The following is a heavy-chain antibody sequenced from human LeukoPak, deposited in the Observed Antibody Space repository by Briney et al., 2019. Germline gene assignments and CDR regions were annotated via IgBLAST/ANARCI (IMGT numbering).Heavy chain of an antibody. CDR1: GDSISGTNYY. J-gene: IGHJ5*02. V-gene: IGHV4-39*07. Sequence: SETLSLTCTVKGDSISGTNYYWAWIRQSPGKGLEWIGSIYRYGSTYYNPSLKSRVTMSVDTSRNDFSLKVTSVTAADTAVYYCARDEYFDWLLYGGWFDPWGQGTLVTVSS. D-gene: IGHD3-9*01. CDR2: IYRYGST. CDR3: ARDEYFDWLLYGGWFDP.